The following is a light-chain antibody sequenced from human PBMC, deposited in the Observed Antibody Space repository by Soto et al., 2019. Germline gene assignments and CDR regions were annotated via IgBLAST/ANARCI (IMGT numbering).Light chain of an antibody. J-gene: IGLJ2*01. CDR3: LSFDSSLSVV. Sequence: QTVVTQPPSVSGAPGQRVTISCTGSSSNIGAGYDVHWYHQLPGRAPKLLIYGNTNRPSGVPDRFSGSKSDTSASLAITGLQAEDEADYYCLSFDSSLSVVFGGGTKVTVL. CDR1: SSNIGAGYD. V-gene: IGLV1-40*01. CDR2: GNT.